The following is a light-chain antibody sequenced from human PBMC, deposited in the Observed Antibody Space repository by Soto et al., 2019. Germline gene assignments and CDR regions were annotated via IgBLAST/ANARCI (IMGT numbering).Light chain of an antibody. CDR3: QQRYNWPIT. CDR2: ADS. J-gene: IGKJ5*01. Sequence: EIVLTQSQATLSLSPGETATLSCRASQSVSGYIGWYQQKPGQAPRLLIYADSNRATGIPARFSGSGSGTDFTLTISSLEPEEFSVYYCQQRYNWPITFGQGTRLEIK. V-gene: IGKV3-11*01. CDR1: QSVSGY.